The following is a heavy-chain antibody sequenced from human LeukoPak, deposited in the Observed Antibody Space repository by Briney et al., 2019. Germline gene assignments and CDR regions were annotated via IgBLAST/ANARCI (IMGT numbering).Heavy chain of an antibody. Sequence: GGSLRLSCAASGFTFSDYYMSWIRQAPGKGLEWVSYISSSGSTIYYADSVKGRFTISRDNAKNPLYLQMNSLRAEDTAVYYCARDRLGDYDHSGYYDKWGQGTLVTVSS. J-gene: IGHJ4*02. CDR2: ISSSGSTI. CDR1: GFTFSDYY. D-gene: IGHD3-22*01. CDR3: ARDRLGDYDHSGYYDK. V-gene: IGHV3-11*04.